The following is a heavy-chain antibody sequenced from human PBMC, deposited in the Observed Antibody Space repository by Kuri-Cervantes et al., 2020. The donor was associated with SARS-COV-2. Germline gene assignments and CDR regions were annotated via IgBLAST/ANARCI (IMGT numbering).Heavy chain of an antibody. CDR2: ISYDGSNK. CDR3: AKDSGYYDSSGYYRY. J-gene: IGHJ4*02. CDR1: GFTFSSYG. Sequence: GGSLRLSCAASGFTFSSYGMHWVRQAPGKGLEWVAVISYDGSNKYYADSVKGRFTISRDNSKNTLYLQMNSLRAEDTAVYYCAKDSGYYDSSGYYRYRGQGTLVTVSS. V-gene: IGHV3-30*18. D-gene: IGHD3-22*01.